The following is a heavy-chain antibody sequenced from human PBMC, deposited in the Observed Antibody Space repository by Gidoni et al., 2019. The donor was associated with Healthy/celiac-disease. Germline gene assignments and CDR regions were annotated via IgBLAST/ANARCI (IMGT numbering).Heavy chain of an antibody. Sequence: EVQLVESGGGLVQPGGSLSLSCAASGFTFSDHSMDWFRQAPGKGLELVGRTRNKANSHTTEYAASVKGRFTISRDDSKNSLYLQMNSLKTADTAVYYCARVKEGSYGDYVYYYGMDVWGQGTTVTVSS. D-gene: IGHD4-17*01. CDR3: ARVKEGSYGDYVYYYGMDV. V-gene: IGHV3-72*01. CDR2: TRNKANSHTT. J-gene: IGHJ6*02. CDR1: GFTFSDHS.